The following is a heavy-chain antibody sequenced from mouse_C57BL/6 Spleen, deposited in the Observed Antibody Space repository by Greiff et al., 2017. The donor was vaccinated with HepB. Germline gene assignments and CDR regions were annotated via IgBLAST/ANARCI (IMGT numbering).Heavy chain of an antibody. J-gene: IGHJ2*01. CDR1: GFTFSSYG. Sequence: EVMLVESGGDLVKPGGSLKLSCAASGFTFSSYGMSWVRQTPDKRLEWVATISSGGSYTYYPDSVKGRFTISRDNAKNTLYLQMSSLKSEDTAMYSCARFPDYYGSSHYYFDYWGQGTTLTVSS. V-gene: IGHV5-6*02. CDR2: ISSGGSYT. D-gene: IGHD1-1*01. CDR3: ARFPDYYGSSHYYFDY.